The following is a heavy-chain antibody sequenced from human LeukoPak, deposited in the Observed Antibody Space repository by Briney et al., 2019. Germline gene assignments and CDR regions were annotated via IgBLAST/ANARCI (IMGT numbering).Heavy chain of an antibody. D-gene: IGHD3/OR15-3a*01. Sequence: GGSLRLSCAVSGFRASDYYMSWVRQAPGKGLECVGLIRDSGEAFYADFARGRFATSRDESENTLYLQMNSLRVEDTAVYFCARDRAANQDWVEFDPWGQGTPVIVSS. J-gene: IGHJ5*02. CDR3: ARDRAANQDWVEFDP. V-gene: IGHV3-66*03. CDR2: IRDSGEA. CDR1: GFRASDYY.